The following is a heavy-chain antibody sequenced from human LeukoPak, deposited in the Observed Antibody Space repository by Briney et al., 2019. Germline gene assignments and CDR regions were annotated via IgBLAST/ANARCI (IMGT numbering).Heavy chain of an antibody. CDR3: ARHLRDSSGWYRYMDV. J-gene: IGHJ6*03. CDR2: IYYSGST. Sequence: PSETLSLTCTVSGGSISSSSYYRGWIRQPPGKGLEWIGSIYYSGSTYYNPSLKSRVTISVDTSKNQFSLKLSSVTAADTAVYYCARHLRDSSGWYRYMDVWGKGTTVTISS. D-gene: IGHD6-19*01. CDR1: GGSISSSSYY. V-gene: IGHV4-39*01.